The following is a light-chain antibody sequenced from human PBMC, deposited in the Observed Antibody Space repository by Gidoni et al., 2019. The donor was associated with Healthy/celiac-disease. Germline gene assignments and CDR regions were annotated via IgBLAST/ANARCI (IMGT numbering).Light chain of an antibody. Sequence: IQMTKSPSSLSASVGDRVTITCRASQSISSYLNWYQQKPGKAPKLLIYSASRLQSGVPSRFSGSGSGTDFTLTISSLQPEDFATYYCQQSYSTPLTFGGGTKVEIK. CDR1: QSISSY. J-gene: IGKJ4*01. CDR3: QQSYSTPLT. V-gene: IGKV1-39*01. CDR2: SAS.